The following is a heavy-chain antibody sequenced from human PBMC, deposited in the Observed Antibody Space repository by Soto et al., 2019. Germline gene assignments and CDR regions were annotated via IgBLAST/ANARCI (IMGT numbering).Heavy chain of an antibody. J-gene: IGHJ4*02. D-gene: IGHD6-13*01. V-gene: IGHV3-23*01. CDR3: AKDQGSSWYEIDY. CDR2: ISGSGGST. CDR1: GFTFSNYA. Sequence: EVHLLESGGGLVQPGGSLRLSCAASGFTFSNYAVTWVRQAPGKGLEWVSTISGSGGSTYYADSVKGRFTISRDNSKNTLYLQMISLRAEDTAVYYCAKDQGSSWYEIDYWGQGTLVTVSS.